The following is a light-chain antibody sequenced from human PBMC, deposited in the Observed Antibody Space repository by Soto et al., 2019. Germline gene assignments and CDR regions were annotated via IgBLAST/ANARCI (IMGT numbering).Light chain of an antibody. Sequence: QSALTQPASVSGSPGQSITISCTGTSSDIGAYNFVSWYQQHPGKAPKLLIYDVSFRPSGVSDRFSGSKSGSTASLTISGLQSEDEADYYCSAYAGSSAVVFGGGTSSPS. CDR3: SAYAGSSAVV. J-gene: IGLJ2*01. V-gene: IGLV2-14*03. CDR1: SSDIGAYNF. CDR2: DVS.